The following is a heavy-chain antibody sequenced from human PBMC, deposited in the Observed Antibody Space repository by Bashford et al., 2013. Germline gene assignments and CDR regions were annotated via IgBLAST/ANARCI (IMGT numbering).Heavy chain of an antibody. J-gene: IGHJ3*02. V-gene: IGHV5-51*01. CDR2: IYPGDSDT. CDR3: ASNVNSGSYQSWAFDI. D-gene: IGHD1-26*01. Sequence: WVRQMPGKGLEWMGIIYPGDSDTRYSPSFQGQVTISADKSISTAYLQWSSLTASDTAMYYCASNVNSGSYQSWAFDIWGQGTMVTVSS.